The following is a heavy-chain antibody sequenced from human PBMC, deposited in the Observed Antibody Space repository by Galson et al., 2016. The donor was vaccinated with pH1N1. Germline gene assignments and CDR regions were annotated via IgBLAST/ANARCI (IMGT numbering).Heavy chain of an antibody. D-gene: IGHD3-16*01. J-gene: IGHJ4*02. CDR2: IKENGSEK. Sequence: SLRLSCAASGFTFSHYWMSWVRQAPGKGLEWVANIKENGSEKCYLDSVKGRFTISRDNAKHSVSLQLDSLRAEDTAVYYCAGHLFSASESPFEYWGQGALVTVSS. CDR3: AGHLFSASESPFEY. CDR1: GFTFSHYW. V-gene: IGHV3-7*01.